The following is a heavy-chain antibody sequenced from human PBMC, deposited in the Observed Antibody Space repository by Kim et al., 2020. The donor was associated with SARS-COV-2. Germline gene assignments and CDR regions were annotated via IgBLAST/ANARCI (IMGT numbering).Heavy chain of an antibody. J-gene: IGHJ6*02. CDR3: ARLGTFPPGSYSSSWYRRFSYYYYYYGMDV. Sequence: GGSLRLSCAASGFTFSDYYMSWIRQAPGKGLEWVSYISSSSSYTNYADSVKGRFTISRDNAKNSLYLQMNSLRAEDTAVYYCARLGTFPPGSYSSSWYRRFSYYYYYYGMDVWGQGTTVTVSS. CDR2: ISSSSSYT. V-gene: IGHV3-11*03. CDR1: GFTFSDYY. D-gene: IGHD6-13*01.